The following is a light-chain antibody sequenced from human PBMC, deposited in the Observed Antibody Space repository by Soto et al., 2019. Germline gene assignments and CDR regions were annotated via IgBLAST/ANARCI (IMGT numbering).Light chain of an antibody. J-gene: IGKJ4*01. Sequence: VLTQSPAILSLSPGERATLSCRASQSVSNYLAWYQQRPGQAPRLLNYDSSNRETGVPARFSASGSGTDFTLTISSLGPEDFAVYYCQQRRVWPLTFVGGTKVEI. CDR3: QQRRVWPLT. V-gene: IGKV3-11*01. CDR2: DSS. CDR1: QSVSNY.